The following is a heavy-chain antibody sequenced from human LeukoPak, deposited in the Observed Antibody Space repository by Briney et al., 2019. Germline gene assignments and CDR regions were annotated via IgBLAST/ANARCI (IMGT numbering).Heavy chain of an antibody. V-gene: IGHV4-61*02. D-gene: IGHD1-26*01. J-gene: IGHJ3*02. CDR1: GGSISSGSYY. CDR2: IYNSGSN. Sequence: PSETLSLTCTVSGGSISSGSYYWSWIRQPAGKGLEWSGRIYNSGSNNYNPSLNSRATISVYTTKNQYSLKLSSVTAADTALYYCARAPLGGGPIDAFDIWGQGTMVTVS. CDR3: ARAPLGGGPIDAFDI.